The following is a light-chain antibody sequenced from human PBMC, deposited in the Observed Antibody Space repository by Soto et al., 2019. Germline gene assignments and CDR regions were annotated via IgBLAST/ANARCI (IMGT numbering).Light chain of an antibody. CDR1: QSVSDC. Sequence: DIVLTQSPGTLSSSPGDRATLSCRASQSVSDCLAWYQQKPGQAPRLLIYDAAKRAPGIPARFSGSGSGTDFTLTISSLEPEDSAVYYCQQRSNWPIFTFGPGTKV. CDR2: DAA. V-gene: IGKV3-11*01. J-gene: IGKJ3*01. CDR3: QQRSNWPIFT.